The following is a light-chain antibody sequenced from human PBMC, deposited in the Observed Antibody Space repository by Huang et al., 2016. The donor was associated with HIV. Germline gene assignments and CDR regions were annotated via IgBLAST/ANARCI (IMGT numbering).Light chain of an antibody. CDR3: QQRYSWPLT. V-gene: IGKV3-11*01. CDR2: DTS. Sequence: EIVLTQSPVTLSLSPGERATLSCRASQSVRCCLAWYQPRPGQAPRLLIYDTSNRAPGIPARYSGSGSGTDFTLTISSLEPEDSAVYLCQQRYSWPLTFGGGTKVEI. J-gene: IGKJ4*01. CDR1: QSVRCC.